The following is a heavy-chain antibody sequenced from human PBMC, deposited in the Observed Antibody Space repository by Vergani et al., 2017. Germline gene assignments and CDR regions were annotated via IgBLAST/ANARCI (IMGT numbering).Heavy chain of an antibody. CDR1: GFTFSSYA. V-gene: IGHV3-23*01. CDR2: ISGSASNT. J-gene: IGHJ4*02. D-gene: IGHD6-19*01. CDR3: AKKAGSGWFSLDY. Sequence: QLLESGGSLVQPGDSLRLSCAASGFTFSSYAMHWVRQAPGKGLEWVSSISGSASNTNYADSVKGRFTISRDNSNNMLYLQMNSLRSEDTAVYYCAKKAGSGWFSLDYWGQGTLVTVSS.